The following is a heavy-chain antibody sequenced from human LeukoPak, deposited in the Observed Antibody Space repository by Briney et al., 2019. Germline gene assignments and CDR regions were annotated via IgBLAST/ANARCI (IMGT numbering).Heavy chain of an antibody. CDR3: ARVRRQWLVHYYFDY. V-gene: IGHV3-7*01. CDR1: GFTFSSYW. D-gene: IGHD6-19*01. Sequence: GGSLRLSCAASGFTFSSYWMSWVRQAPGKGLEWVANIKQDGSGKYYVDSVKGRFTISRDNAKNSLYLQMNSLRAEDTAVYYCARVRRQWLVHYYFDYWGQGTLVTVSS. J-gene: IGHJ4*02. CDR2: IKQDGSGK.